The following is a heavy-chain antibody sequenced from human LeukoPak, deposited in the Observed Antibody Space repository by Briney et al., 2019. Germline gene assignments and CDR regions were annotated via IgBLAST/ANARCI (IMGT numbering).Heavy chain of an antibody. CDR1: GGSFSGYY. J-gene: IGHJ6*03. Sequence: SETLSLTCAVYGGSFSGYYWSWIRQPPGKGLEWIGEINHSGSTNFNPSLKSRVTISVDTSKNQFSLKMSSVTAADTAVYFCARGGPPGYYYDYYMDVWGKGTTVTISS. CDR2: INHSGST. CDR3: ARGGPPGYYYDYYMDV. V-gene: IGHV4-34*01.